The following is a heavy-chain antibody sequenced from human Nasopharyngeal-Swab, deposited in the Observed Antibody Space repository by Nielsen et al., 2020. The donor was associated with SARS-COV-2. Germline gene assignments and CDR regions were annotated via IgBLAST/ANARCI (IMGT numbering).Heavy chain of an antibody. CDR3: AKGYYDSSGYYFAY. J-gene: IGHJ4*02. CDR1: GFTFSSYG. V-gene: IGHV3-30*18. CDR2: ISYDGSNK. D-gene: IGHD3-22*01. Sequence: GESLKISCAASGFTFSSYGMHWVRQAPGKGLEWVAVISYDGSNKYYADSVKGRFTISRDNSKNTLYLQMNSLRAEDTAVYYCAKGYYDSSGYYFAYWGQGTLVTVSS.